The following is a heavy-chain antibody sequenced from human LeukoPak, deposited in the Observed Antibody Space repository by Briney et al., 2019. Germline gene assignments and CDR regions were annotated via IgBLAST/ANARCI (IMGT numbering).Heavy chain of an antibody. CDR1: GFSLNTSGMC. Sequence: SGPTLVNPTQTLTLTCTFSGFSLNTSGMCVSWIRQPPGKPLECLARIDWDDDKYYNTSLKTRLTISKDTSKNQVVLTMTNMDPVDTASCYCARVSIRLDAFDTWGQGTMVTVSS. CDR2: IDWDDDK. D-gene: IGHD2/OR15-2a*01. V-gene: IGHV2-70*11. J-gene: IGHJ3*02. CDR3: ARVSIRLDAFDT.